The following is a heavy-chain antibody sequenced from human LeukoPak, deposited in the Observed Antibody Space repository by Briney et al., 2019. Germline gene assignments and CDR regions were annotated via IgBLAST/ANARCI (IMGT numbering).Heavy chain of an antibody. CDR2: IKQDETEK. V-gene: IGHV3-7*03. J-gene: IGHJ4*02. Sequence: GESLRLSCTASGFTFSNFWMGWVCQAPGKGLEWVANIKQDETEKFYLGSVKGRFTISRDNSKNTLYLQMNSLRAEDTAVYYCAKRVYDSSGYYWDYWGQGTLVTVSS. CDR3: AKRVYDSSGYYWDY. D-gene: IGHD3-22*01. CDR1: GFTFSNFW.